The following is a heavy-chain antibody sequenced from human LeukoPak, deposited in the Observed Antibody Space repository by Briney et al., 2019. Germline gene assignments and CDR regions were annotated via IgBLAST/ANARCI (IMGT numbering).Heavy chain of an antibody. Sequence: GRSLRLSCAASGFTFSSYAMHWVRQAPGKGLEYVSAISSNGGSTYYANSVKGRFTISRDNSKNTLYLQMGSLRAEDMAVYYCASPAVTGYWGQGTLVTVSS. CDR3: ASPAVTGY. CDR1: GFTFSSYA. V-gene: IGHV3-64*01. CDR2: ISSNGGST. J-gene: IGHJ4*02. D-gene: IGHD2-2*01.